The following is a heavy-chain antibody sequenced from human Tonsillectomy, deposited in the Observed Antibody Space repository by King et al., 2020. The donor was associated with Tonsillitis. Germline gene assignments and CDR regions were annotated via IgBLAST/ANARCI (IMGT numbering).Heavy chain of an antibody. J-gene: IGHJ5*02. V-gene: IGHV2-70*04. CDR1: GFSLSTSGMR. CDR3: TRGGSYRDWFDP. CDR2: SDWDDDK. Sequence: VTLKESGPALVKPTQTLTLTCTFSGFSLSTSGMRVSWIRQPPGKALEWLARSDWDDDKFYSTSLKTRLTISKDTSKNQVVLTMTNIDPVDTATYYCTRGGSYRDWFDPWGQGTLVTVSS. D-gene: IGHD1-26*01.